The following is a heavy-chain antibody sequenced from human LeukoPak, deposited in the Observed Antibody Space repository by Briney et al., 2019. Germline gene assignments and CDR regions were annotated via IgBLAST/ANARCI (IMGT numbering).Heavy chain of an antibody. J-gene: IGHJ4*02. CDR3: ASNQDYRFDY. CDR2: ISSSSSSI. CDR1: GFTFSSYS. V-gene: IGHV3-21*01. Sequence: PGGSLRLSCAASGFTFSSYSMNWVRQAPGKGLEWVSSISSSSSSIYYADSVKGRFTISRDNAKNSLYLQMNSLRDEDTALYYCASNQDYRFDYWGQGTRVTVSS. D-gene: IGHD4-11*01.